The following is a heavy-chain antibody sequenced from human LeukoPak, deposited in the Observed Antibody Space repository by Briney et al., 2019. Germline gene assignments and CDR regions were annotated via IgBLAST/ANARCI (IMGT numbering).Heavy chain of an antibody. CDR1: GGSFSGYY. CDR3: ARGPSYRLRYFDWLLSEGYFDY. J-gene: IGHJ4*02. D-gene: IGHD3-9*01. Sequence: PSETLSLTCAVYGGSFSGYYWSWVRQPPGKGLEWIGEINHSGSTNYNPSLKSRVTISVDTSKNQFSLKLSSVTAADTAVYYCARGPSYRLRYFDWLLSEGYFDYWGQGTLVTVSS. CDR2: INHSGST. V-gene: IGHV4-34*01.